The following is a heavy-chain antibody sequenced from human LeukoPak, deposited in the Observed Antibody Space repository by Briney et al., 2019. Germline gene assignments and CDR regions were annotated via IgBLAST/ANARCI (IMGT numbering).Heavy chain of an antibody. V-gene: IGHV4-59*02. CDR3: ASRKLGNDY. Sequence: PSETLSLTCTISGGSVSDYYWSWIRQSPGKGLEWIGYIYYTGSTTYNPSLKSRVTISADTSKNQFSLKLSSVTAADTAVYYCASRKLGNDYWGQGTLVTVSS. CDR2: IYYTGST. J-gene: IGHJ4*02. CDR1: GGSVSDYY. D-gene: IGHD7-27*01.